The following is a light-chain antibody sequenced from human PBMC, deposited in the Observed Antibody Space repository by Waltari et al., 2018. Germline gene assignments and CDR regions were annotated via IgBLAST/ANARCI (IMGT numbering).Light chain of an antibody. J-gene: IGKJ3*01. CDR2: DAF. V-gene: IGKV3-15*01. Sequence: EIVMTQSPATLSVSPGEGATLSCRASQRVGSNLAWYQQKPGQAPTLLIYDAFTRATGIPARFSGSGPGTEFTLTISSLQSEDFAVYYCQQYNKWPFTFGPGTKVEI. CDR3: QQYNKWPFT. CDR1: QRVGSN.